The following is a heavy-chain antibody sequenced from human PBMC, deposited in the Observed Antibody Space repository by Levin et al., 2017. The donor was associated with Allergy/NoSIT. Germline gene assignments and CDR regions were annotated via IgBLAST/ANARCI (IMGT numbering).Heavy chain of an antibody. CDR3: ARDSGSAGADDY. J-gene: IGHJ4*02. CDR1: GYTFSAHP. V-gene: IGHV3-48*04. CDR2: ISGDSGTI. Sequence: GESLKISCVASGYTFSAHPMTWVRQGPGKGLEWVSYISGDSGTIFTADSMRGRFTISRDNAKNSLYLQMNSLRPEDTALYYCARDSGSAGADDYWGRGTLVTVSS. D-gene: IGHD3-10*01.